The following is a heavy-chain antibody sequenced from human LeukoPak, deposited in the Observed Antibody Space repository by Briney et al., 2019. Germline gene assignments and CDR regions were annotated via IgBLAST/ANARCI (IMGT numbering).Heavy chain of an antibody. D-gene: IGHD3-10*01. J-gene: IGHJ4*02. CDR1: GFTFSSYA. CDR3: AKDRSIILWFGELLGY. Sequence: GGSLRLSCAASGFTFSSYAMHWVRQAPGKGLEWVSAISGSGGSTYYADSVKGRFTISRDNSKNTLYLQMNSLRAEDTAVYYCAKDRSIILWFGELLGYWGQGTLVTVSS. CDR2: ISGSGGST. V-gene: IGHV3-23*01.